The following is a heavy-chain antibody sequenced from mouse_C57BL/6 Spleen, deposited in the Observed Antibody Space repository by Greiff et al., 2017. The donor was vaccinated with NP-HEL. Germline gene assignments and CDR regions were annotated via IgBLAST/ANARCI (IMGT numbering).Heavy chain of an antibody. J-gene: IGHJ2*01. D-gene: IGHD1-1*01. CDR2: IYPGDGDT. V-gene: IGHV1-80*01. CDR3: ARSDGSSYIYFDY. CDR1: GYAFSSYW. Sequence: VQLQQSGAELVKPGASVKISCKASGYAFSSYWMNWVKQRPGKGLEWIGQIYPGDGDTNYNGKFKGKATLTADKSSSTAYMQLSSLTSEDSAVYFCARSDGSSYIYFDYWGQGTTLTVSS.